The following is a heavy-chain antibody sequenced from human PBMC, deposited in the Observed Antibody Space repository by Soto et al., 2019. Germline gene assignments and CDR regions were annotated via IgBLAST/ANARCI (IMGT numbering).Heavy chain of an antibody. J-gene: IGHJ6*02. CDR1: GGSISSGDYY. CDR3: ARGGYDFWSGYYTGKYGMDV. Sequence: QAQLQESGPGLVKPSQTLSLTCTVSGGSISSGDYYWSWIRQPPGKGLEWIGYIYYSGSTYYNPSLKSRVTISVDTSKNQFSLKLSSVNAADTAVYYCARGGYDFWSGYYTGKYGMDVWGQGTTVTVSS. V-gene: IGHV4-30-4*01. CDR2: IYYSGST. D-gene: IGHD3-3*01.